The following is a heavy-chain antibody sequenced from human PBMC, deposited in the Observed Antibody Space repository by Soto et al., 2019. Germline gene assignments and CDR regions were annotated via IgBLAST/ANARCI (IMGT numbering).Heavy chain of an antibody. CDR2: IGTAGDT. D-gene: IGHD1-1*01. Sequence: GGSLRLCCAASGFTFSSYDMHWVRQATGKGLEWVSAIGTAGDTYYPGSVKGRFTISRENAKNSLYLQMNSLRAEDTAVYYCARGRTEQYGMDVWGQGTTVTVSS. J-gene: IGHJ6*02. CDR1: GFTFSSYD. CDR3: ARGRTEQYGMDV. V-gene: IGHV3-13*01.